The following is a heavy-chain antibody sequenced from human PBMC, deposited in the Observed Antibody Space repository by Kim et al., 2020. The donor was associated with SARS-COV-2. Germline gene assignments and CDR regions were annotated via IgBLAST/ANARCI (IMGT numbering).Heavy chain of an antibody. CDR3: ASLTWYYDFWSGYHHDY. CDR1: GFTFSSYS. D-gene: IGHD3-3*01. CDR2: ISSSSYI. Sequence: GGSLRLSCAASGFTFSSYSMNWVRQAPGKGLEWVSSISSSSYIYYADSVKGRFTISRDNAKNSLYLQMNSLRAEDTAVYYCASLTWYYDFWSGYHHDYWGQGTLVTVSS. V-gene: IGHV3-21*01. J-gene: IGHJ4*02.